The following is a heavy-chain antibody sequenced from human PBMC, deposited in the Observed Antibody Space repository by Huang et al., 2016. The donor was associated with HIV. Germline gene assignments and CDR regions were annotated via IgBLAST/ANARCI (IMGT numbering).Heavy chain of an antibody. Sequence: QVQLVQSGAEVKTPGSSVKVSCKAAGGTFSKYAISWVAQAPGQGLEWMGGIIPMFGTPNYARMFQGRVTITADDSTSTTYVEVSSLRSEDTALYYCARGQLGSYGDYDVLYWGQGTLVTVSS. D-gene: IGHD4-17*01. CDR3: ARGQLGSYGDYDVLY. V-gene: IGHV1-69*13. CDR2: IIPMFGTP. J-gene: IGHJ4*02. CDR1: GGTFSKYA.